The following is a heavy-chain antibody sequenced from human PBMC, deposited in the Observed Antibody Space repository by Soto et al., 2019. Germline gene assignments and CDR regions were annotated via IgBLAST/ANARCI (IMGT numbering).Heavy chain of an antibody. V-gene: IGHV3-23*01. CDR1: GFTFSSYS. Sequence: PGGSLRRSCAASGFTFSSYSMNWVRQAPGKGLDWVSGISGSGRNTYYADSVKGRFTISRDNSKNTLFLQMNSLRVEDTAVYYCAKNGLSDSPSAIDSWGQGTLVTVSS. CDR2: ISGSGRNT. CDR3: AKNGLSDSPSAIDS. J-gene: IGHJ4*02. D-gene: IGHD2-8*01.